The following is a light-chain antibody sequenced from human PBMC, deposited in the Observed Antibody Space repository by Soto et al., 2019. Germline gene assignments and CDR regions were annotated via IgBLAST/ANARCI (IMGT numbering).Light chain of an antibody. CDR3: QDYGGAPLT. V-gene: IGKV3-20*01. Sequence: EIVLTQSPGTLSLSPGEGATLSCRAGQSVSISQLAWYQQKPGQPPRLLVYGASSRATGIPDRFSGSGSGSNFTLAISILEAEDCAVYYCQDYGGAPLTFGQGTRLEI. J-gene: IGKJ5*01. CDR1: QSVSISQ. CDR2: GAS.